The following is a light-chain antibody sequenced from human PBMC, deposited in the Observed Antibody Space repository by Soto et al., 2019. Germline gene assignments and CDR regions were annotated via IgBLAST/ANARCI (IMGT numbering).Light chain of an antibody. J-gene: IGLJ1*01. CDR3: SSFTTSSTFV. Sequence: QSVLAQPASVSGSPGQSITISCTGTSSDVGRFNFVSWFQQHPGKAPKLLIYDVSNWPSGASDRFSGSKSGNTASLTISGLQAEDEADYYCSSFTTSSTFVFGTGTKGPS. V-gene: IGLV2-14*01. CDR1: SSDVGRFNF. CDR2: DVS.